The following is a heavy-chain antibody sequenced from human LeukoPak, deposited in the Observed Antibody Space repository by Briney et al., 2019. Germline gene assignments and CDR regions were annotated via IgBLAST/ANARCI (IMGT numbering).Heavy chain of an antibody. D-gene: IGHD6-19*01. Sequence: PSETLSLTCTVSGGSISSYYWSWIRQPPGKGLEWIGYIYYSGSTNYNPSLKSRVTISVDTRKNQFSLKLSSVTAADTAVYYCARDGPVPAVAGTWGQGTLVTASS. CDR3: ARDGPVPAVAGT. CDR2: IYYSGST. CDR1: GGSISSYY. J-gene: IGHJ4*02. V-gene: IGHV4-59*01.